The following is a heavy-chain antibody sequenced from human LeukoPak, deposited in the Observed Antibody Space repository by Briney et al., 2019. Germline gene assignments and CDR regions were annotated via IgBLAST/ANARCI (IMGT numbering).Heavy chain of an antibody. CDR1: GGSISSSSYY. Sequence: PSETLSLTCTVSGGSISSSSYYWGWIRQPPGKGLEWIGSIYYSGSTNNNPSLKSQVTMSVDTSKNQFSLKLSSVTAADTAVYYCARRRTMFGYFAGEFDYWGQGTLVTVSS. D-gene: IGHD3-10*02. CDR3: ARRRTMFGYFAGEFDY. J-gene: IGHJ4*02. V-gene: IGHV4-39*01. CDR2: IYYSGST.